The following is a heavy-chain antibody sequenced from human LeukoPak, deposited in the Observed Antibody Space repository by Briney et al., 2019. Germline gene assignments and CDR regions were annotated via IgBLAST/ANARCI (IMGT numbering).Heavy chain of an antibody. V-gene: IGHV4-4*07. J-gene: IGHJ4*02. CDR1: GGSITSYY. CDR2: IHTRCST. D-gene: IGHD6-6*01. CDR3: AREFSGTSIAARVFDS. Sequence: SETLSLTCTVSGGSITSYYWGYTRQPAGKVLEWIGRIHTRCSTNYNPSLKSRVTMSVDTSKNQFSLKLSSVTAADTAIYYCAREFSGTSIAARVFDSWGQGTLVTVSS.